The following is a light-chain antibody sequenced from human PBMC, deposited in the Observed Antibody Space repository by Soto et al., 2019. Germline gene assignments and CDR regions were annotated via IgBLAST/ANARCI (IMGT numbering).Light chain of an antibody. CDR2: AAS. J-gene: IGKJ4*01. Sequence: DIQMTQSPSSVSASIGDRVTIACRASQSIGTGLVWYQQKAGKAPRLLIYAASNLQSGVPSRFGGSGSGTDLTLTISSLQPEDFATYYCQQSESFPLTFGGGTKVDIK. V-gene: IGKV1-12*01. CDR3: QQSESFPLT. CDR1: QSIGTG.